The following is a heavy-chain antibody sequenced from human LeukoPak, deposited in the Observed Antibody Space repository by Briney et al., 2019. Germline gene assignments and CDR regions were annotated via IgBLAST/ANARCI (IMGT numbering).Heavy chain of an antibody. CDR3: ARARAATTRGFDY. V-gene: IGHV3-48*04. CDR1: GFTFSSYW. CDR2: ISSSGSAK. D-gene: IGHD6-25*01. Sequence: GGSLRLSCAASGFTFSSYWMNWVRQAPGKGLEWVSYISSSGSAKYHADSVKGRFTISRDNAKNALYLQMNSLRAEDTAVYYCARARAATTRGFDYWGQGTLVTVSS. J-gene: IGHJ4*02.